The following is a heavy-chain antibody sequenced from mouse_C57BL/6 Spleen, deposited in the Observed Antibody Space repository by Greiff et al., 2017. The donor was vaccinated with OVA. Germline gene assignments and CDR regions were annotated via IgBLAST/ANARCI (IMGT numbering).Heavy chain of an antibody. J-gene: IGHJ2*01. Sequence: VQLQQTGPELVKPGASVKISCKASGYSFTDYNMNWVKQSNGKSLEWIGVINPNYGTTSYNQKFKGKATLTVDQSSSTAYMQLNSLTSEDSAVYYCASITTVESDYFDYWGQGTTLTVSS. CDR1: GYSFTDYN. CDR3: ASITTVESDYFDY. V-gene: IGHV1-39*01. D-gene: IGHD1-1*01. CDR2: INPNYGTT.